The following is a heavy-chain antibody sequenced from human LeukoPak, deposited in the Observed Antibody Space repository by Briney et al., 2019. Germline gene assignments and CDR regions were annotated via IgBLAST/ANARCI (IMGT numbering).Heavy chain of an antibody. J-gene: IGHJ4*02. CDR3: AREGGGWAHSNYFDY. Sequence: GASVKVSCKASGGTFSRHVISWVRQAPGQGLEWMGGIVLMSGTVNYAQKFQGRVTITTDESTSTAYMELSSLRSEDTAVYYCAREGGGWAHSNYFDYWGQGTLVTVSS. CDR1: GGTFSRHV. V-gene: IGHV1-69*05. D-gene: IGHD4-11*01. CDR2: IVLMSGTV.